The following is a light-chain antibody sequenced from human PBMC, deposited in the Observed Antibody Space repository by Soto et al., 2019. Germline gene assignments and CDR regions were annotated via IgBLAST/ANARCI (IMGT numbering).Light chain of an antibody. Sequence: EIVMTQSPATLSVSPGERATLSCRASQSVSSNLAWYQQKPGQAPRLLIYGASIRATGIPARFSGSGSGTEFTLTISSLQSDDFATYYCQQANSFPLTFGGGTKVEIK. J-gene: IGKJ4*01. CDR2: GAS. CDR3: QQANSFPLT. CDR1: QSVSSN. V-gene: IGKV3-15*01.